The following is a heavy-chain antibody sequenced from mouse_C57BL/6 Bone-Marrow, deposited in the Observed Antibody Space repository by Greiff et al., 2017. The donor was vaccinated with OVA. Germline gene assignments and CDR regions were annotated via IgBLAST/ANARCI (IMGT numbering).Heavy chain of an antibody. CDR1: GFNIKDSY. D-gene: IGHD2-1*01. J-gene: IGHJ1*03. Sequence: VQLQQSGAELVRPGASVKLSCTASGFNIKDSYMHWVKQRPEQGLEWIGRIAPEDGDTEYAPKFQGKATRTADTSSNTAYLQLSSLTSEDTAVYYCTTIYDGNHWYVDVWGTGTTVTVSS. V-gene: IGHV14-1*01. CDR2: IAPEDGDT. CDR3: TTIYDGNHWYVDV.